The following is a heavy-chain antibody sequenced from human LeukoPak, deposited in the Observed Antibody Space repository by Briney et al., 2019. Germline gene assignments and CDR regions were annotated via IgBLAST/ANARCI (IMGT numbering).Heavy chain of an antibody. CDR3: TRAGWDGYNIDA. CDR1: GFIFSDSA. Sequence: PGGSLRLSCAASGFIFSDSAVHWVRQASGKGLEWVGLIRSKAKGSATAYVGSVKGRFTIPRDDSKNTAYLEMDSLRSEDTAVYYCTRAGWDGYNIDAWGQGTLVTVSS. J-gene: IGHJ5*02. CDR2: IRSKAKGSAT. V-gene: IGHV3-73*01. D-gene: IGHD5-24*01.